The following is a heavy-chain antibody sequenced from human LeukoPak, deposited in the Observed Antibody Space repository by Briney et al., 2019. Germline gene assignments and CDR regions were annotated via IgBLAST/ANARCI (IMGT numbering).Heavy chain of an antibody. J-gene: IGHJ4*02. V-gene: IGHV6-1*01. CDR1: GDSVSSNSAA. CDR2: TYYRSNWYN. Sequence: SQTLSLTCDISGDSVSSNSAAWTWIRQSPSRGLEWLGRTYYRSNWYNDYAVSVKSRITIKPDTSKNQFSLQLDSVTPEDTAVYFCAREGYYFDYWGQGTLVTVSS. CDR3: AREGYYFDY.